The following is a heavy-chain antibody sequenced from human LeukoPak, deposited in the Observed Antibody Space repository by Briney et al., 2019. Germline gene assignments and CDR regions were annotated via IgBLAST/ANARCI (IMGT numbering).Heavy chain of an antibody. Sequence: SETLSLTCTVSGGSISSSSYYWGWLRQPPGKGLEWIGSIYYSGSTYYNPSLKSRVTISVDTSKNQFSLKLSSVTAADTAVYYCARTGWLAFDYWGQGTLVTVSS. V-gene: IGHV4-39*01. CDR3: ARTGWLAFDY. J-gene: IGHJ4*02. D-gene: IGHD6-19*01. CDR1: GGSISSSSYY. CDR2: IYYSGST.